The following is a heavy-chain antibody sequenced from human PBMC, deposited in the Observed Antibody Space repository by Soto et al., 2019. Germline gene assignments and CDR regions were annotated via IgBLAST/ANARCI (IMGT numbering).Heavy chain of an antibody. CDR1: GFTFSNAW. J-gene: IGHJ4*02. Sequence: GALRLSCAASGFTFSNAWMSWVRQAPGKGLEWDGRIKSKNHGWPTDYAAPAKAKLTIERDDSNNTLYLQMNRVKTEDTAVYYCSPDEVVYYDRRGYPSPAGWDYRGQRTLGTVS. CDR2: IKSKNHGWPT. D-gene: IGHD3-22*01. CDR3: SPDEVVYYDRRGYPSPAGWDY. V-gene: IGHV3-15*01.